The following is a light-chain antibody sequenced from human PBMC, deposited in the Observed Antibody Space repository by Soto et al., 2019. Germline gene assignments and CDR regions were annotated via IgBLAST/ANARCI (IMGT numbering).Light chain of an antibody. J-gene: IGKJ2*01. V-gene: IGKV3-11*01. Sequence: IVLTQSPATLSLSPGERATLSCRASQTISTHLAWYQQKPGQAPRLLIYGASYRATGIPARISGSGSGTDFTLTISRLEPEDFAVYYCQHRLGPGPKYT. CDR3: QHRLGPGPKYT. CDR1: QTISTH. CDR2: GAS.